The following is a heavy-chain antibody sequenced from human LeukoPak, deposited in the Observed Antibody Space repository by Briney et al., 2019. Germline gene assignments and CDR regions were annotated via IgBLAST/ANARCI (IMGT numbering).Heavy chain of an antibody. CDR2: ISSSGSTI. CDR1: GFTFSSFE. V-gene: IGHV3-48*03. D-gene: IGHD3-10*01. J-gene: IGHJ4*02. CDR3: ARITVVLGGDY. Sequence: GGSLRLSCAASGFTFSSFEMNWVRQAPGKGLAWVSYISSSGSTIYYADSVKGRFTISRDNAKNSLYLQMNSLRAEDTAVYYCARITVVLGGDYWGQGTLVTVSS.